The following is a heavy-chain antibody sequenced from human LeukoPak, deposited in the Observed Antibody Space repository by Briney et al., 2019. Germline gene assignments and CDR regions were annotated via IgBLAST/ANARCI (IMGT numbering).Heavy chain of an antibody. J-gene: IGHJ4*02. CDR1: GFTFSSYA. D-gene: IGHD3-22*01. V-gene: IGHV3-23*01. CDR3: ARDDSSGYYSSYFDY. Sequence: GGSLRLSCAASGFTFSSYAMSWVRQAPGKGLEWVSAISGSGGSTYYADSVKGRFTISRDNSKNTLYLQINSLRAEDTAVYYCARDDSSGYYSSYFDYWGQGTLVTVSS. CDR2: ISGSGGST.